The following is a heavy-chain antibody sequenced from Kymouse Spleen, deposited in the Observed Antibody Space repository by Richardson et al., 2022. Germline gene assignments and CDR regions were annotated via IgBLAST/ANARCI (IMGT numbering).Heavy chain of an antibody. Sequence: QVQLQQWGAGLLKPSETLSLTCAVYGGSFSGYYWSWIRQPPGKGLEWIGEINHSGSTNYNPSLKSRVTISVDTSKNQFSLKLSSVTAADTAVYYCAREYYYGSGSYGWFDPWGQGTLVTVSS. CDR1: GGSFSGYY. CDR3: AREYYYGSGSYGWFDP. V-gene: IGHV4-34*01. D-gene: IGHD3-10*01. CDR2: INHSGST. J-gene: IGHJ5*02.